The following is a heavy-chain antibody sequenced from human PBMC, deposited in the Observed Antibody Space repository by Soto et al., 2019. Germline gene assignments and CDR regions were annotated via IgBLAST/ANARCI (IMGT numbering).Heavy chain of an antibody. V-gene: IGHV3-15*07. CDR2: IKSKTDGGTT. CDR1: GFTFSNAW. Sequence: GGSLRLSCAASGFTFSNAWMNWVRQAPGKGLEWVGRIKSKTDGGTTDYAAPVKGRFTISRDDSKNTLYLQMNSLKTEDTAVYYCTTALILGGQPPGFHYYYYGMDVWGQGTTVTVSS. D-gene: IGHD2-15*01. J-gene: IGHJ6*02. CDR3: TTALILGGQPPGFHYYYYGMDV.